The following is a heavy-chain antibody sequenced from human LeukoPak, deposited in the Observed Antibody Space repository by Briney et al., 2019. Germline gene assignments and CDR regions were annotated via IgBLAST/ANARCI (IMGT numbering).Heavy chain of an antibody. J-gene: IGHJ4*02. CDR2: INHSGST. CDR1: GGSFSGYY. V-gene: IGHV4-34*01. CDR3: ARRPYDFWSGYLGYYFDY. D-gene: IGHD3-3*01. Sequence: SETLSLTCAVYGGSFSGYYWSWIRQPPGKGLEWIGEINHSGSTNYNPSLKSRVTISVDTSKNQFSLKLSSVTAADTAVYYCARRPYDFWSGYLGYYFDYWGQGTLVTVSS.